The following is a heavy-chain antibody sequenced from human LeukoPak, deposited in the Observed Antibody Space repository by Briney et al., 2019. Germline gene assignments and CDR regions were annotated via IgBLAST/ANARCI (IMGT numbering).Heavy chain of an antibody. J-gene: IGHJ6*03. CDR2: IYYSGST. CDR1: GGSISSYY. V-gene: IGHV4-59*01. CDR3: ARGVRDDFWSGNDDYYYYMDV. D-gene: IGHD3-3*01. Sequence: PSETLSLTCTVSGGSISSYYWSWIRQPPGKGLEWIGYIYYSGSTNYNPSLKSRVTISVDTSKNQFSLKLSSVTAADTAVYYCARGVRDDFWSGNDDYYYYMDVWGKGTTVTVSS.